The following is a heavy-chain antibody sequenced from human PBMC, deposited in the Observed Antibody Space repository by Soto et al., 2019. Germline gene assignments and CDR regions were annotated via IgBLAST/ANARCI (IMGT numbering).Heavy chain of an antibody. V-gene: IGHV3-30*18. J-gene: IGHJ4*02. Sequence: QVQLVESGGGVVQPGRSLRLSCAASGFSFSDYGMHWFRQAPGKGLDWVGVISYDGSERHFADSVKGRFTISRDNSKNTLYLQMNSLRPEDTAVYYYAKEGALSGWTYGDCWGQGTLVTVSS. D-gene: IGHD6-19*01. CDR2: ISYDGSER. CDR1: GFSFSDYG. CDR3: AKEGALSGWTYGDC.